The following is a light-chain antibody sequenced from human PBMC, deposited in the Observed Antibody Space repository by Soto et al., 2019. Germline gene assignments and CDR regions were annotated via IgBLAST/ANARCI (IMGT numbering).Light chain of an antibody. CDR1: QSVSSSY. V-gene: IGKV3-20*01. Sequence: EIVLTQSPGTLSLSPGERATLSCRASQSVSSSYLAWYQQKPGQAPRLLIYGASSRATGIPDRFSGSGSGTDFTLTISRLEPEDFAVYYCKQYGSSPPITFGPGTQVDIK. J-gene: IGKJ3*01. CDR2: GAS. CDR3: KQYGSSPPIT.